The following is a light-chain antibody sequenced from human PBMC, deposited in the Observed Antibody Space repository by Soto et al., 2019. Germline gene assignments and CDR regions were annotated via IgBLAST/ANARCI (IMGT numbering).Light chain of an antibody. J-gene: IGKJ2*01. Sequence: DIQLTQSPSFLSASVGDRVTITCRASQGISTYLAWYLQRPGKAPKLLIYGASTLQSGVPSRFSGSGSGTEFTLTISSLQPEDIVTYYCQQLNSDWYAFGQGTKLEIK. V-gene: IGKV1-9*01. CDR3: QQLNSDWYA. CDR1: QGISTY. CDR2: GAS.